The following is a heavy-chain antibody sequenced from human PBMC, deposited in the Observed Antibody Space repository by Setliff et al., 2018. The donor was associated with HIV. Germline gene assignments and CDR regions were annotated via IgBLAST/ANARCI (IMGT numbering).Heavy chain of an antibody. V-gene: IGHV3-53*01. CDR3: AKGRYGGYDWGTLDI. Sequence: GGSLRLSCAASGFTVSGNLMAWVRLAPGQGLEWVSGVHREGDTHYADSVKGRFTISRDNSKNTLYLQMNSLRVEDTAVYYCAKGRYGGYDWGTLDIWGQGTMVTVSS. CDR2: VHREGDT. J-gene: IGHJ3*02. D-gene: IGHD5-12*01. CDR1: GFTVSGNL.